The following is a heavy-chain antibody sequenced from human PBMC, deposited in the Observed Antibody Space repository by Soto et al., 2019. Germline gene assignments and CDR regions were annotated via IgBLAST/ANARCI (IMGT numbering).Heavy chain of an antibody. CDR2: IYPSGTT. D-gene: IGHD3-3*01. CDR3: ARDTFWSASFTLDY. Sequence: SETLSLTCTVSGGSISIYYWSWIRHPAGKGLEWIGRIYPSGTTNYNPSLKSRGTMSADTAKNHFSLKLSSVTAADTAVYYCARDTFWSASFTLDYWGQGAPGHRLL. CDR1: GGSISIYY. V-gene: IGHV4-4*07. J-gene: IGHJ4*02.